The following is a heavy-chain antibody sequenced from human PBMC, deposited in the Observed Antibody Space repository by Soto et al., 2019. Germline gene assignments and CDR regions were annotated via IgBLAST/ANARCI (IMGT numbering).Heavy chain of an antibody. J-gene: IGHJ4*02. D-gene: IGHD5-12*01. Sequence: SETLSLTCTVSGASISSGDYFWSWIRQSPGKGLQWIGYIYDSGSSYYNPSLKGRVTMSVDTSKNQFSLKLSSVTAADTAVYYCAREKGYISGPKNFDYWGQGTLVTVSS. CDR1: GASISSGDYF. CDR2: IYDSGSS. V-gene: IGHV4-30-4*01. CDR3: AREKGYISGPKNFDY.